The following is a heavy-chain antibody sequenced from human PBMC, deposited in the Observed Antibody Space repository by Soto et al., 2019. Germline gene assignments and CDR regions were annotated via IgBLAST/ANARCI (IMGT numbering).Heavy chain of an antibody. CDR3: AKDAGVGYYSGGSCYGADF. CDR2: LSFDGSNE. Sequence: QVHLVDSGGGVVQPGRSLRLSCAASGFTFSNYAMHWVRQAPGKGLEWVALLSFDGSNEYYADSVKGGVTISRDNTNNMLSLKMNSLRPEDTAVYYCAKDAGVGYYSGGSCYGADFWGQGALGTVSS. V-gene: IGHV3-30-3*01. J-gene: IGHJ4*02. CDR1: GFTFSNYA. D-gene: IGHD2-15*01.